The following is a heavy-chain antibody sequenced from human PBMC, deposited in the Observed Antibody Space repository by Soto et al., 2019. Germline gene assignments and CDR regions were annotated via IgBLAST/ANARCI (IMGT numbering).Heavy chain of an antibody. CDR2: ISGSGGST. D-gene: IGHD4-17*01. CDR3: AIKPYDYGDYVAAWY. J-gene: IGHJ4*02. CDR1: GFTFSSYA. Sequence: GGSLRLSCAASGFTFSSYAMSWVRQAPGKGLEWVSAISGSGGSTYYADSVKGRFTISRDNSKNTLYLQMNSLRAEDTAVYYCAIKPYDYGDYVAAWYWGQGTLVTVSS. V-gene: IGHV3-23*01.